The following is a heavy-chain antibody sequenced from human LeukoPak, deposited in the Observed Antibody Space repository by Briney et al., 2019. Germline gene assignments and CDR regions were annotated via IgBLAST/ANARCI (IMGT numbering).Heavy chain of an antibody. Sequence: GGSLRLSCTASGFTFSSYGMHWVRQAPGKGLERVAVISYDGSNKYYADSVKGRFTISRDNSKNTLYVQMNSLRAEDTAVYYCARDPAKFWSGHDYWGQGTLVTVSS. V-gene: IGHV3-30*03. CDR3: ARDPAKFWSGHDY. D-gene: IGHD3-3*01. J-gene: IGHJ4*02. CDR2: ISYDGSNK. CDR1: GFTFSSYG.